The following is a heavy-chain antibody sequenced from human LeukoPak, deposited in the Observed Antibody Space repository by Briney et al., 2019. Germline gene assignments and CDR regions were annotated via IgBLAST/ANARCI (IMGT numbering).Heavy chain of an antibody. CDR3: ATGYCSGGSCYSSDNYYYGMDV. Sequence: GASVKVSCKASGSTFSSYAISWVRQAPGQGLEWMGRIIPIFGIANYAQKFQGRVTITADKSTSTAYMELSSLRSEDTAVYYCATGYCSGGSCYSSDNYYYGMDVWGQGTTVTVSS. V-gene: IGHV1-69*04. CDR1: GSTFSSYA. CDR2: IIPIFGIA. J-gene: IGHJ6*02. D-gene: IGHD2-15*01.